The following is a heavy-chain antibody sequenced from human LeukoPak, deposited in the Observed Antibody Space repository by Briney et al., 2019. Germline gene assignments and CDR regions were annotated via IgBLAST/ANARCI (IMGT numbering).Heavy chain of an antibody. CDR2: INHRGAA. CDR1: GVSFSSYY. V-gene: IGHV4-34*01. Sequence: SETLSLTCAVYGVSFSSYYWSRLPQSPGKGLEWIAEINHRGAANYNASVKSRVTISVDTSKNQFSLKLTSLTAADTAVYFCARGPTISETGYFDSWGQGTLVTVSS. D-gene: IGHD1-1*01. CDR3: ARGPTISETGYFDS. J-gene: IGHJ4*03.